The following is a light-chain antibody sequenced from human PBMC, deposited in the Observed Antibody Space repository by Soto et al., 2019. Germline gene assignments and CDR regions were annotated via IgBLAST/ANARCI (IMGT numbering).Light chain of an antibody. CDR1: QSVGHN. J-gene: IGKJ4*01. Sequence: EIVVTQSPATLSVSPGERATLSCRASQSVGHNFAWYPQKPGQAPRLLIFATSTRATGVPARFSGSGSGTEFTLTISSLQSEDFAVYYCQQYGDWPLTFGGGAKVEIE. V-gene: IGKV3-15*01. CDR3: QQYGDWPLT. CDR2: ATS.